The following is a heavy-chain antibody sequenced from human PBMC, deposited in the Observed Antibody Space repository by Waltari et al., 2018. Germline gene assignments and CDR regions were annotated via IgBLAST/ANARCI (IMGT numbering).Heavy chain of an antibody. CDR2: IYYSGST. V-gene: IGHV4-39*07. CDR1: GGSISSSSYY. CDR3: ARASSEWELARY. Sequence: QLQLQESGPGLVKPSETLSLTCTVSGGSISSSSYYRGWIRQPPGKGLEWIGSIYYSGSTYYNPSLKSRVTISVDTSKNQFSLKLSSVTAADTAVYYCARASSEWELARYWGQGTLVTVSS. J-gene: IGHJ4*02. D-gene: IGHD1-26*01.